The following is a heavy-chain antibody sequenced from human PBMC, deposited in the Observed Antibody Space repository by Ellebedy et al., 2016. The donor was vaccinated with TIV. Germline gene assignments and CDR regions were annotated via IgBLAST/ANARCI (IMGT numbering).Heavy chain of an antibody. CDR2: IKQDGSEK. CDR1: GFTFSSYW. Sequence: GESLKISCAASGFTFSSYWMSWVRQAPGKGLEWVANIKQDGSEKYYVDSVKGRFTISRDNAKNSLYLQMNSLRAEDTAVYFCARDRGGDYWGQGTLVTVSS. J-gene: IGHJ4*02. CDR3: ARDRGGDY. D-gene: IGHD3-10*01. V-gene: IGHV3-7*04.